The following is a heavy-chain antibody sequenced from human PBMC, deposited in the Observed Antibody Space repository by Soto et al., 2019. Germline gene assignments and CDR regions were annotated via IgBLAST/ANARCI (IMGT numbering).Heavy chain of an antibody. CDR3: ARGAADTAMVDS. D-gene: IGHD5-18*01. V-gene: IGHV4-59*01. J-gene: IGHJ4*02. Sequence: PSETLSLTCTVSGGSIRSYYWTWIRQPPGKGLEWLGYIFYSWSTFYNPSLKSRVTISIHTSKSQFSLQLTPVTAADTAVYYCARGAADTAMVDSWGQGTLVTVSS. CDR1: GGSIRSYY. CDR2: IFYSWST.